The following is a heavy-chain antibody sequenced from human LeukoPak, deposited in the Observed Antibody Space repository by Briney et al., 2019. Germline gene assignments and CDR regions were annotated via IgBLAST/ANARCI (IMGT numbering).Heavy chain of an antibody. V-gene: IGHV3-13*01. J-gene: IGHJ5*02. Sequence: HPGGSLRLSCAASGFTFNTYDMHWVRQVPGKGLEWVSGIGTAGETYYPGSVKGRFTISRENARNSLYLQINSLRAGDTAVYYCARAGAPYSGANWFDPWGQGTLVTVSS. CDR3: ARAGAPYSGANWFDP. CDR2: IGTAGET. CDR1: GFTFNTYD. D-gene: IGHD1-26*01.